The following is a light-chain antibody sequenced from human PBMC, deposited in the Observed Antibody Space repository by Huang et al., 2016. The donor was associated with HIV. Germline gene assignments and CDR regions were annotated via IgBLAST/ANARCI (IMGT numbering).Light chain of an antibody. V-gene: IGKV3-20*01. Sequence: EIVLTQSPGTLSLSPGERPTLSCRASQSVSSSYLAWYQQKPGKAPRLLIYGASSRATGIPDRFSGSGSGTDFTLTISRLEPEDFAVYYCQQYGSSPPTFGQGTKVEIK. J-gene: IGKJ1*01. CDR3: QQYGSSPPT. CDR2: GAS. CDR1: QSVSSSY.